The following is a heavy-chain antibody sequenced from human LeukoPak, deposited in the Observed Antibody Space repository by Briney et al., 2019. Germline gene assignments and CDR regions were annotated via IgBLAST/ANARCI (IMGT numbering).Heavy chain of an antibody. Sequence: GGSLRLSCAASGFTFDDYGMSWVRQAPGKGLEWVSGINWNGGSTGYADSVKGRFTISRDNAKNSLYLQMNSLRAEDTALYYCARYSDTASTYYYYMDVWGKGTTVTVSS. CDR1: GFTFDDYG. CDR3: ARYSDTASTYYYYMDV. V-gene: IGHV3-20*04. CDR2: INWNGGST. J-gene: IGHJ6*03. D-gene: IGHD5-18*01.